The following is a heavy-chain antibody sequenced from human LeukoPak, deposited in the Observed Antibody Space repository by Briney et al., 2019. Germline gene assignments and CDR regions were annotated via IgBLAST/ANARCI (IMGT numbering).Heavy chain of an antibody. CDR3: TTGTLTSDY. CDR2: IKSKSDGGTT. D-gene: IGHD4-17*01. J-gene: IGHJ4*02. CDR1: GFNFNNAW. Sequence: PGGSLRLSCAASGFNFNNAWMNWVRQAPGKGLECVGRIKSKSDGGTTDNAAPVKGRFTISKDDSKNTLYLQMNSLKTEDTGIYYCTTGTLTSDYWGQGTLVTVSS. V-gene: IGHV3-15*01.